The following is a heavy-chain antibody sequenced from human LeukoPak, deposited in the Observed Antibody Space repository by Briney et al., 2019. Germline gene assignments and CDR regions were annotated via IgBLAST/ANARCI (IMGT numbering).Heavy chain of an antibody. J-gene: IGHJ4*02. CDR2: IYYSGST. Sequence: SETLSLTCTVSGGSISSSYWSWIRQPPGKGLEWIGYIYYSGSTNYNPSLKSRVTISVDTSKNQFSLKLSSVAAADTAVYYCARGGCDSSGYLRYWGQGTLVTVSS. CDR1: GGSISSSY. V-gene: IGHV4-59*01. D-gene: IGHD3-22*01. CDR3: ARGGCDSSGYLRY.